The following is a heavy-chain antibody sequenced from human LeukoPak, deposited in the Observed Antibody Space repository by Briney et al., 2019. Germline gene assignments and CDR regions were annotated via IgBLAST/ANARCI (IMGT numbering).Heavy chain of an antibody. J-gene: IGHJ4*02. CDR2: ISGYNGNT. CDR1: GYTFTGYY. D-gene: IGHD1-26*01. V-gene: IGHV1-18*04. CDR3: ARGGIVGAFIDY. Sequence: ASVKVSCKASGYTFTGYYMHWVRQAPGQGLEWVGWISGYNGNTNYAQKFQGRVTMTTDRSTTTAYMELRSLTSDDTAVYYCARGGIVGAFIDYWGQGTLVIVSS.